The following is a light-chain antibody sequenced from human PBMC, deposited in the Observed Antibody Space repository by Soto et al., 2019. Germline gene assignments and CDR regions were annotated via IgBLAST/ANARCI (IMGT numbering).Light chain of an antibody. Sequence: QSVLTQPPSVSAAPGQKVTISCSGSNSNIGSQDVSWYQQLPGTAPKLLIYDNDKRPSGTPDRFSGSKSGTSATLDITGLQTGDEADYYCGAWDSSLVTGAFGGGTKVTVL. J-gene: IGLJ2*01. CDR1: NSNIGSQD. CDR2: DND. CDR3: GAWDSSLVTGA. V-gene: IGLV1-51*01.